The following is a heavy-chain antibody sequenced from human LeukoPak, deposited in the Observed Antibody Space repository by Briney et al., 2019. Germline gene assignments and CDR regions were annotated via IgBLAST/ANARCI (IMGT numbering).Heavy chain of an antibody. J-gene: IGHJ4*02. D-gene: IGHD6-19*01. V-gene: IGHV4-38-2*02. Sequence: SETLSLTCTVSGYSITSGYYWGWIRQPPGKGLEWIGTIYHSGSTYYNPSLKSRVTISVDTSKNQFSLKLSSVTAADTALYYCSRASSTSYYDYWGQGTLVTVSS. CDR1: GYSITSGYY. CDR3: SRASSTSYYDY. CDR2: IYHSGST.